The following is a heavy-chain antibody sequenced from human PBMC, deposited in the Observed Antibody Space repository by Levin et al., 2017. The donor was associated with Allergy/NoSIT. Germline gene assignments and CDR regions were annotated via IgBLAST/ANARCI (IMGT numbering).Heavy chain of an antibody. CDR3: ARLWRGGDY. CDR1: GFNFINFG. V-gene: IGHV1-18*01. D-gene: IGHD2-21*01. J-gene: IGHJ4*02. Sequence: ASVKVSCTASGFNFINFGCNWVRQAPGQGLEWMGWVGTRNGDRRYAQKFQDRVTMTTDTSTGTAYLQVRSLRPDDTAVYFCARLWRGGDYWGQGTLVTVSS. CDR2: VGTRNGDR.